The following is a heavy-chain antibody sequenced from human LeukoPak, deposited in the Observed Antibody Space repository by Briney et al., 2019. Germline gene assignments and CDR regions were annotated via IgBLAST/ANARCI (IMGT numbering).Heavy chain of an antibody. Sequence: GGSLRLSCAASGFTFSSYAMSWVRQAPGKGLEWVSAISGSGGSTYYADSVKGRFTISRDNSKSTLYLQMNSLRAEDTAVYYCAKDQEGITGTVSSFDPWGQGTLVTVSS. CDR3: AKDQEGITGTVSSFDP. D-gene: IGHD1-20*01. CDR1: GFTFSSYA. V-gene: IGHV3-23*01. J-gene: IGHJ5*02. CDR2: ISGSGGST.